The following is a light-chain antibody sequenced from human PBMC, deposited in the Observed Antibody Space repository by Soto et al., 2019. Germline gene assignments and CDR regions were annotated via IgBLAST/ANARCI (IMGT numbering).Light chain of an antibody. CDR2: GAS. CDR1: QSVSNN. V-gene: IGKV3D-15*01. Sequence: EIVLTQSPATLSLSPGERATLSCRASQSVSNNYLAWYQQKPGQAPRLLIYGASNRATGIPARFSGSGSGTEFTLTISSLQSEDFAVYYCQQYNNWPAITFGQGTRLEI. CDR3: QQYNNWPAIT. J-gene: IGKJ5*01.